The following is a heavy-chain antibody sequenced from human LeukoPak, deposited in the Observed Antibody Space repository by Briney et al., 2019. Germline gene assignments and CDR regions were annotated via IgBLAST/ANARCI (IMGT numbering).Heavy chain of an antibody. CDR1: GGSISSSSYY. V-gene: IGHV4-39*01. CDR3: ARHGPRSGTYSIDY. D-gene: IGHD1-26*01. J-gene: IGHJ4*02. Sequence: SETLSLTCTVSGGSISSSSYYWGWIRQPPGKGLEWIGSIYYSGSTYYNPSLKSRVTISVDTSKNQFSLKLSSVTAADTAVYFCARHGPRSGTYSIDYWGQGTLVTVSS. CDR2: IYYSGST.